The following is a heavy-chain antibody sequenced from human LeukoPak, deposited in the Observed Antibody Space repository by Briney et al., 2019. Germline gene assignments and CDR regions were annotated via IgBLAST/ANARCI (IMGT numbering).Heavy chain of an antibody. CDR1: GFTVSSNY. V-gene: IGHV3-53*01. Sequence: GGSLRLSCAASGFTVSSNYMSWVRQAPGKGLEWVSVIYSGGSTYYADSVKGRFTFSSDNSKNTLYLQMNSLRAEDTAVYSCAKSRSNFETDAFDIWGQGTLVTVSS. CDR2: IYSGGST. J-gene: IGHJ3*02. D-gene: IGHD4-11*01. CDR3: AKSRSNFETDAFDI.